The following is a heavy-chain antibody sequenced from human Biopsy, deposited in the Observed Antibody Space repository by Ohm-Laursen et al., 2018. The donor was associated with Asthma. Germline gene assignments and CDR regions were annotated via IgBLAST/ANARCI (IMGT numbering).Heavy chain of an antibody. D-gene: IGHD1-26*01. CDR2: ISLNTGDA. Sequence: ASVKVSCKTSGFPFIAYYIHWVRQAPGQGLEWMGWISLNTGDANLAQKFRGWVTMTRDTSISTAYLVLSGLKSHDTAVYYCARTPYSDTIDSWGRGTLVAVSS. CDR3: ARTPYSDTIDS. V-gene: IGHV1-2*04. J-gene: IGHJ4*02. CDR1: GFPFIAYY.